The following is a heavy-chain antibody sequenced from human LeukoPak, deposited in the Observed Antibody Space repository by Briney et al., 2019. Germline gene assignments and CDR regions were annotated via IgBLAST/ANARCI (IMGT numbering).Heavy chain of an antibody. CDR3: ARVWVWQQLARWFDP. V-gene: IGHV4-59*01. J-gene: IGHJ5*02. Sequence: SETLSLTCSVSGGSISSYYWSWIRQPPGKGLEWIGYIYYSGSTNYNPSLKSRVTISVDTSKNQFSLKLSSVTAADTAVYYCARVWVWQQLARWFDPWGQGTLVTVSS. D-gene: IGHD6-13*01. CDR2: IYYSGST. CDR1: GGSISSYY.